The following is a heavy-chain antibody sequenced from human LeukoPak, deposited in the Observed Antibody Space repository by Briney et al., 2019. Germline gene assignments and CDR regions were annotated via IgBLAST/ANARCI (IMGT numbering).Heavy chain of an antibody. CDR3: ARDRYGDGFAFFDY. D-gene: IGHD5-24*01. Sequence: GAAVKVSCKASGYTFSDYFMHWVRQAPGQGLEWVGWINLKSGGANSAQKFQGRVTMNRDTSISTGYMELSSLRSDDTAIYYCARDRYGDGFAFFDYWGQGTLVTVSS. CDR2: INLKSGGA. V-gene: IGHV1-2*02. CDR1: GYTFSDYF. J-gene: IGHJ4*02.